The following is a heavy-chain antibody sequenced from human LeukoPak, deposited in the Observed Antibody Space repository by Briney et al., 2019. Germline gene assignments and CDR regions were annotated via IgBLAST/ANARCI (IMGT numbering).Heavy chain of an antibody. J-gene: IGHJ3*02. CDR1: GFTFSSYG. D-gene: IGHD1-26*01. Sequence: GGSLRLSCAASGFTFSSYGMHWVRQAPGKGLEWVSVIYSGGSTKYADSVKGRFTISRDNSKNTLYLQMNSLRAEDTAVYYCAREEWELLSAFDIWGQGTMVTVSS. CDR3: AREEWELLSAFDI. V-gene: IGHV3-53*01. CDR2: IYSGGST.